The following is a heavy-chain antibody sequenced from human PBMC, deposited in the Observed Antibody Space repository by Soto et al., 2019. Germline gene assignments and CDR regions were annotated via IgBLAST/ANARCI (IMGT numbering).Heavy chain of an antibody. CDR1: GYTFTSYY. CDR2: IKSNDGST. J-gene: IGHJ4*02. D-gene: IGHD2-2*01. Sequence: QVQLVQSGAEVKKPGAAVKVSCKASGYTFTSYYMHWVRQAPGQGLEWMGIIKSNDGSTSYAQRFQGRVTMTGDTSTSTVYMELSSLRSEDTAEYFCAREHMGSAANAIDHWGQGTLVTVSS. CDR3: AREHMGSAANAIDH. V-gene: IGHV1-46*01.